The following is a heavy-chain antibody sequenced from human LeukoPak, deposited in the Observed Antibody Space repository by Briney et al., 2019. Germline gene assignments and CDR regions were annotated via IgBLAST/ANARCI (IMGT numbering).Heavy chain of an antibody. D-gene: IGHD4-11*01. J-gene: IGHJ4*02. V-gene: IGHV4-59*01. CDR1: GGSISSYY. CDR3: ARGANSNHPGLDN. CDR2: IKYSGSP. Sequence: SETLSLTCTVSGGSISSYYWSWIRQPPGKGLEWIGYIKYSGSPNYNPSLKSRVTISVDTSKNQVSLKLSSVTAADTAVYYCARGANSNHPGLDNWGQGTLVTVSS.